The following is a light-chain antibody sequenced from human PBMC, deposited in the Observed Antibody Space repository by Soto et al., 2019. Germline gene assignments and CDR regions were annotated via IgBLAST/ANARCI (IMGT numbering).Light chain of an antibody. CDR3: QQRSNWPIT. Sequence: EIALTQSRATLSLSPGERATRTCRASQSVSSYLAWYQQKPGQAPRLLIYDASNRATGIPARFSGSGSGTDFTLTIRSLEPEDFAVYYCQQRSNWPITFGQGTRLEIK. V-gene: IGKV3-11*01. CDR1: QSVSSY. CDR2: DAS. J-gene: IGKJ5*01.